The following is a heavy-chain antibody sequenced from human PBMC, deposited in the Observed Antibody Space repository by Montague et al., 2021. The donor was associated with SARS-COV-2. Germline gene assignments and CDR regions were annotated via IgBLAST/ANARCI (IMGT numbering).Heavy chain of an antibody. D-gene: IGHD4-23*01. J-gene: IGHJ4*02. V-gene: IGHV2-70*01. CDR2: IYWDDDK. Sequence: PALVKPTQTLTLTCTFSGFSLSTSGMCVSWIRQPPGKALEWLTLIYWDDDKHYSTSLKTRLTISKDTSKNQVVLTMTNMDPVDIATYYCARSYGTTVVAGDCGYWGQGTLVTVSS. CDR1: GFSLSTSGMC. CDR3: ARSYGTTVVAGDCGY.